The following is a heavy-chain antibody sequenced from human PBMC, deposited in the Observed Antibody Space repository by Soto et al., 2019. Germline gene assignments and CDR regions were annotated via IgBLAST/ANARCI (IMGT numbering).Heavy chain of an antibody. J-gene: IGHJ5*02. CDR1: GFTFSNYC. CDR3: ARGFVDSNYRWLGP. V-gene: IGHV3-7*05. CDR2: IKHDSSEK. D-gene: IGHD4-4*01. Sequence: GGSLRLSCAVSGFTFSNYCMSWVRQAPGKGLEWVANIKHDSSEKFYVDSVKGRFTISRDNAKNSLYLQMNSLRAEDTAVYYCARGFVDSNYRWLGPWGQGTLVTVSS.